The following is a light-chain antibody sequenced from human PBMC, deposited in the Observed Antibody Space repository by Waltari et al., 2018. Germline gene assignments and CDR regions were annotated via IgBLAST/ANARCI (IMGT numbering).Light chain of an antibody. V-gene: IGLV5-45*01. J-gene: IGLJ2*01. CDR2: YKSDSDK. CDR3: MIWRSGASE. Sequence: QAVLTQPASPSASPGASASLTFTLRSGVNVANHRLYWYTQNPGSPPQYLLRYKSDSDKQQGSGVPSRFSGSKDASANAGILRISGLQSEDEADYYCMIWRSGASEFGGGTKLTVL. CDR1: SGVNVANHR.